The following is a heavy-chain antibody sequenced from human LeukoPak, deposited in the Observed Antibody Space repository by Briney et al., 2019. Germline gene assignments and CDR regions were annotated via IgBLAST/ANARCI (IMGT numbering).Heavy chain of an antibody. CDR2: INTNTGNP. J-gene: IGHJ4*02. CDR3: ARDSSHYYDSSGYYYFDY. V-gene: IGHV7-4-1*02. Sequence: ASVKVSCKASGYTFTSCAMNWVRQAPGQGLEWMGWINTNTGNPTYAQGFTGRFVFSLDTSVSTAYLQISSLKAEDTAVYYCARDSSHYYDSSGYYYFDYWGQGTLVTVSS. CDR1: GYTFTSCA. D-gene: IGHD3-22*01.